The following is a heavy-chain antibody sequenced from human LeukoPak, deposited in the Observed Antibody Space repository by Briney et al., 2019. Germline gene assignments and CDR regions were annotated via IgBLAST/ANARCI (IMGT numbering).Heavy chain of an antibody. CDR2: MFHSGDT. V-gene: IGHV4-38-2*01. J-gene: IGHJ4*02. CDR3: AKVGAYGDYARHDY. CDR1: GYSIRSGSY. D-gene: IGHD4-17*01. Sequence: SETLSLTCDVSGYSIRSGSYWGWIRQPPGKGLEWIGCMFHSGDTYHNPSLKSRVTISADTSKNQFSLKLTSVTAADTAVYYCAKVGAYGDYARHDYWGQGTLVTVSS.